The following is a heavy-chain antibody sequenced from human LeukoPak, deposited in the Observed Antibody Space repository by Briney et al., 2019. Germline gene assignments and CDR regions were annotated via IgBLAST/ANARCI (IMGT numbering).Heavy chain of an antibody. CDR1: GFTFSSYS. V-gene: IGHV3-21*01. CDR2: ISSSSSYI. J-gene: IGHJ3*02. CDR3: ARARDSSGSDAFDI. Sequence: GGSLRLSCAASGFTFSSYSMNWVRQAPGKGLEWVSSISSSSSYIYYADSVKGRFTISRDNAKNSLYLQMNSLRAEDTAVYYCARARDSSGSDAFDIWGQGTMVTVSS. D-gene: IGHD3-22*01.